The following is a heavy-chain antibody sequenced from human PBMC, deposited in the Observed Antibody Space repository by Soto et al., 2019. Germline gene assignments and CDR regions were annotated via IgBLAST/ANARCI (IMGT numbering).Heavy chain of an antibody. D-gene: IGHD3-10*01. J-gene: IGHJ5*02. Sequence: GGSLRLSCAASGFTFSSYSMNWVRQAPGKGLEWVSYISSSSTIYYADSVKGRFTISRDNAKNSLYLQMNSLRAEDTAVYYCARDGSGSYRRWFDPWGQGTLVTVSS. CDR2: ISSSSTI. CDR1: GFTFSSYS. CDR3: ARDGSGSYRRWFDP. V-gene: IGHV3-48*01.